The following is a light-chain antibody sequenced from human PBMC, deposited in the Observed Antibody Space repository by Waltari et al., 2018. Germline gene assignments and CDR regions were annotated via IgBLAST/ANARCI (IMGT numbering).Light chain of an antibody. CDR2: GNS. Sequence: QSGLTPPPSVSGAPGQRVTISCTGSSSHIGAGYDVHWYQLLPGTAPKLLIYGNSNRPSGVPDRFSGSKSGTSASLAITGLQAEDEADYYCQSYDSSLSGSVFGGGTKLTVL. CDR1: SSHIGAGYD. CDR3: QSYDSSLSGSV. J-gene: IGLJ2*01. V-gene: IGLV1-40*01.